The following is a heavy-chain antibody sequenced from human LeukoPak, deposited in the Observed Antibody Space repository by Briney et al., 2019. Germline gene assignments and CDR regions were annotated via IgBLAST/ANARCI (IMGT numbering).Heavy chain of an antibody. Sequence: XSVKVSCKASGYTFTSYAMNWVRQAPGQGLEWMGWINTNTGNPTYVQGFTGRFVFSLDTSVSTAYLQITSLKAEDTAVYYCARGTSGLVTTNDYWGQGTLVTVSS. D-gene: IGHD3/OR15-3a*01. CDR1: GYTFTSYA. CDR3: ARGTSGLVTTNDY. CDR2: INTNTGNP. J-gene: IGHJ4*02. V-gene: IGHV7-4-1*02.